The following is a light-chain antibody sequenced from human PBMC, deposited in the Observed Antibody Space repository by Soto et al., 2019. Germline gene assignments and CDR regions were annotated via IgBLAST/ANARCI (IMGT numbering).Light chain of an antibody. CDR2: DVS. CDR3: SSYTSRSTVV. V-gene: IGLV2-14*01. CDR1: SSDVGAYNY. Sequence: QSALTQPASVSGSPGQSITISCTGTSSDVGAYNYVFWYQQHPGKAPKLMIDDVSNRPSGVSNRFSGSKSGNTASLTISGLQAEDEADYYCSSYTSRSTVVFGGGTKVTVL. J-gene: IGLJ2*01.